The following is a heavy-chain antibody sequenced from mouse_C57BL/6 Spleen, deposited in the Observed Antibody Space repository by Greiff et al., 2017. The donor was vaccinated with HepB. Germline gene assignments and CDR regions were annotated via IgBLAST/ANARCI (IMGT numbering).Heavy chain of an antibody. CDR2: IYPGDGDT. D-gene: IGHD1-1*01. J-gene: IGHJ4*01. Sequence: VQLQQSGPELVKPGASVKISCKASGYAFSSSWMNWVKQRPGKGLEWIGRIYPGDGDTNYNGKFKGKATLTADKSSSTAYMRLSSLTSEDSAVYFCARYYAATVVAIDYWGQGTTVTVSS. CDR1: GYAFSSSW. V-gene: IGHV1-82*01. CDR3: ARYYAATVVAIDY.